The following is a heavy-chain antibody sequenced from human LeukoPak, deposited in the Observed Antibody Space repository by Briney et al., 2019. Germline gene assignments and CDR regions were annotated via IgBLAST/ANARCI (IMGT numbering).Heavy chain of an antibody. CDR1: GGSFSGYY. J-gene: IGHJ4*02. CDR3: ATEEGSHSYASGAFDY. Sequence: SETLSLTCAVYGGSFSGYYWDWIRQPPGKGLEWIGSIYYSGNTYYNPSLKSRLTMSLDTSKNLFSLTLISVTAADTAVYYCATEEGSHSYASGAFDYWGRGTLVTVSS. D-gene: IGHD3-10*01. V-gene: IGHV4-34*10. CDR2: IYYSGNT.